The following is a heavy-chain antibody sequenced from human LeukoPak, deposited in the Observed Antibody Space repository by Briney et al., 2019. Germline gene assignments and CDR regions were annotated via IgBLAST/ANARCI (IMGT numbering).Heavy chain of an antibody. V-gene: IGHV3-23*01. J-gene: IGHJ3*02. D-gene: IGHD3-22*01. CDR3: AKDESRDANWGYYDSSGYSGDAFDI. CDR2: ISGSGGST. Sequence: GGSLRLSCAASGFTFSSYAMSWVRQAPGKGLEWVSAISGSGGSTYYADSVKGRFTISRDNSKNTLYLQMNSLRAEDTAVYYCAKDESRDANWGYYDSSGYSGDAFDIWGQGTMVTVSS. CDR1: GFTFSSYA.